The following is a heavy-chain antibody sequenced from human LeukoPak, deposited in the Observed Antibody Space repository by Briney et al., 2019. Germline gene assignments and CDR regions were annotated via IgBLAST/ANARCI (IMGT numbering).Heavy chain of an antibody. D-gene: IGHD6-13*01. CDR2: IWYDGSNK. J-gene: IGHJ6*02. CDR1: GFTFSSYG. CDR3: ARDPSAAGTIYYGMDV. V-gene: IGHV3-33*01. Sequence: SGGSLRLSCAASGFTFSSYGMHWVRQAPGKGLEWVAVIWYDGSNKYYADSVKGRFTISRDNSKNTLYLQMNSLRAEDTAVYYCARDPSAAGTIYYGMDVWGQGTTVTVSS.